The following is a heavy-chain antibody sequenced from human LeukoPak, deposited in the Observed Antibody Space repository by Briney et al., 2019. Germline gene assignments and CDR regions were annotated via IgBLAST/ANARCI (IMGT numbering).Heavy chain of an antibody. D-gene: IGHD3-22*01. CDR1: GGSFSGYY. Sequence: SETLSLTCAVYGGSFSGYYWSWIRQPPGKGLEWIGEINHSGSTNYNPSLKSRVTISVDTSKNQFSLKLSSVTAADTAVYYCATSSGYYSIDAFDIWGQGTMVTVSS. V-gene: IGHV4-34*01. CDR2: INHSGST. CDR3: ATSSGYYSIDAFDI. J-gene: IGHJ3*02.